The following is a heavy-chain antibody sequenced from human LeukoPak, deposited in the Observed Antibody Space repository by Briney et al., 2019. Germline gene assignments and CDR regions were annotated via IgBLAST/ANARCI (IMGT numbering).Heavy chain of an antibody. CDR2: ISYDGSNK. J-gene: IGHJ4*02. CDR3: ARDPRSSGGIYYFDY. V-gene: IGHV3-30*03. CDR1: GFTFSSYG. D-gene: IGHD6-19*01. Sequence: GGSLRLSCAASGFTFSSYGMHWVRQAPGKGLEWVAVISYDGSNKYYADSVKGRFTISRDNSKNTLYLQMNSLRAEDTAVYYCARDPRSSGGIYYFDYWGQGTLVTVSS.